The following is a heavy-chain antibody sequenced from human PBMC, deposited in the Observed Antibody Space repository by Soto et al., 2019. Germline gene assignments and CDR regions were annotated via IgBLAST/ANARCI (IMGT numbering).Heavy chain of an antibody. V-gene: IGHV1-69*01. D-gene: IGHD2-15*01. CDR3: ARMKGYCIRGSCCRDFDY. CDR1: GGTFSSYA. Sequence: QVQLVQSGAEVKKPGSSVKVSCKAPGGTFSSYAISWVRQAPGQGLEWMGGIIPIFGPANYAQKFQGRVTITADESTSTAYMELSSLRSEDTTVYYCARMKGYCIRGSCCRDFDYWGQGTLVTVSS. CDR2: IIPIFGPA. J-gene: IGHJ4*02.